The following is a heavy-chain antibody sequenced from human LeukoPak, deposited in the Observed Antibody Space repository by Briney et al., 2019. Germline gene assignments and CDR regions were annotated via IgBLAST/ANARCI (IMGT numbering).Heavy chain of an antibody. J-gene: IGHJ4*02. V-gene: IGHV4-59*01. CDR3: AREAVAGTWIDY. D-gene: IGHD6-19*01. Sequence: SETLSLTCTVSGGSISSYYWSWIRQPPGKGLEWIGYIYYSGSTNYNPSLKSRVTISVDTSKNQFSLKLSSVTAADTAVYYCAREAVAGTWIDYWGQGTLVTVSS. CDR1: GGSISSYY. CDR2: IYYSGST.